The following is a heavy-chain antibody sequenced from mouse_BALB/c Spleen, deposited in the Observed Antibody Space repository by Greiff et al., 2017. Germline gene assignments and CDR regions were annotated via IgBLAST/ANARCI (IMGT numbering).Heavy chain of an antibody. Sequence: EVKLEESGGGLVKPGGSLKLSCAASGFTFSSYAMSWVRQTPEKRLEWVASISSGGSTYYPDSVKGRFTISRDNARNILYLQMSSLRSEDTAMYYCARSSITKAWFAYWGQGTLVTVSA. CDR3: ARSSITKAWFAY. CDR2: ISSGGST. J-gene: IGHJ3*01. D-gene: IGHD2-4*01. CDR1: GFTFSSYA. V-gene: IGHV5-6-5*01.